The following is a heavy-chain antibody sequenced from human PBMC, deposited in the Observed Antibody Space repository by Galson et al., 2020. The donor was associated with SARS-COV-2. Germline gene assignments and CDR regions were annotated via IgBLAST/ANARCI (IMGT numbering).Heavy chain of an antibody. V-gene: IGHV3-74*01. Sequence: VWVARLKSDGTYTDYADSVKGRFTISRDNSKNTLYLQMNSLRAEDTAVYYCARDHYGYNSLDYWGQGTLVTVSS. CDR3: ARDHYGYNSLDY. CDR2: LKSDGTYT. J-gene: IGHJ4*02. D-gene: IGHD1-1*01.